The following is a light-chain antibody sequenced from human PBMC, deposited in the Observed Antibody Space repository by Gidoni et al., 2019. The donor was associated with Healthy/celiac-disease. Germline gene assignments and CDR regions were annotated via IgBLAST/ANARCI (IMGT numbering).Light chain of an antibody. CDR1: SSDVGVYNY. V-gene: IGLV2-14*01. J-gene: IGLJ2*01. CDR3: SSYTSSSTLVV. CDR2: DVS. Sequence: QSALTPPASVSGSPGPSTTISCTGTSSDVGVYNYVSWYQQPPGKAPKLMIYDVSNRPSGVSNRFSGSKSGNTASLTISGLQAEDEADYYCSSYTSSSTLVVVGGGTKLTAL.